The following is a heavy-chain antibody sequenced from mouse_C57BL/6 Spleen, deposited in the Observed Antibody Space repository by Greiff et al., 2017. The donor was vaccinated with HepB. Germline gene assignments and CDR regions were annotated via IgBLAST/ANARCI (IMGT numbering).Heavy chain of an antibody. J-gene: IGHJ3*01. CDR2: IYPGSGST. D-gene: IGHD3-1*01. V-gene: IGHV1-55*01. Sequence: QVQLQQPGAELVKPGASVKMSCKASGYTFTSYWITWVKQRPGQGLEWIGDIYPGSGSTNYNEKFKSKATLTVDTSSSTAYMQLSSLTSEDSAVYYCARNHPQQAWFAYWGQGTLVTVSA. CDR1: GYTFTSYW. CDR3: ARNHPQQAWFAY.